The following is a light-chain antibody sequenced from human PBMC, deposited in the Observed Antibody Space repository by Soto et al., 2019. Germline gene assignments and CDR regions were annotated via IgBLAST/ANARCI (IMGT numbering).Light chain of an antibody. CDR3: SSYAGSSNG. Sequence: HSVLTQPPSASGSPGQSVAISCTGTSSDVGGYNYVSWYQQHPGKAPNLMIYEVNKRPAGVPDRFSGSKSGNTASLTVSGLHAEDEADDYCSSYAGSSNGFGTGTKVTV. CDR1: SSDVGGYNY. CDR2: EVN. J-gene: IGLJ1*01. V-gene: IGLV2-8*01.